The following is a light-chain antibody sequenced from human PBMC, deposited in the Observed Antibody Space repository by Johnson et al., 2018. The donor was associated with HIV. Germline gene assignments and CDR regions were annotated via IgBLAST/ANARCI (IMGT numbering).Light chain of an antibody. CDR2: DNN. V-gene: IGLV1-51*01. Sequence: QSVLTQPPSVSAAPGQKVTISCSGSSSNIGNNYVSWYQQFPGTAPKLLIYDNNKRPSGIPDRFSGSKSGTSATLDITGLQTGDEADYYCATWDNSLGAGRNVFGTGTKVTVL. CDR3: ATWDNSLGAGRNV. CDR1: SSNIGNNY. J-gene: IGLJ1*01.